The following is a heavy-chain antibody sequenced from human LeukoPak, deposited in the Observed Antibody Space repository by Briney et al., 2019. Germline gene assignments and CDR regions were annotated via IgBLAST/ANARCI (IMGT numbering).Heavy chain of an antibody. J-gene: IGHJ6*04. CDR3: AEFGITMIGGV. D-gene: IGHD3-10*02. CDR2: ISSSGRTI. CDR1: GFTFSSYE. Sequence: PGRSLRLSCAASGFTFSSYEMNWVRQAPGKGRECVSYISSSGRTIYYADSVKGRFTISRDNAKNSLYLQMNSLRAEDTPGYYCAEFGITMIGGVWGKGTTVTISS. V-gene: IGHV3-48*03.